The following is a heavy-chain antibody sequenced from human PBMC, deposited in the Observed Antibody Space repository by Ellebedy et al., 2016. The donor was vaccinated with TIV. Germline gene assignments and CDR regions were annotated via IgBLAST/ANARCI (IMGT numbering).Heavy chain of an antibody. V-gene: IGHV3-33*01. CDR1: GFTFSRSG. J-gene: IGHJ4*02. CDR3: ATVRDGVWYADC. CDR2: IWYDGSIQ. Sequence: PSETLSLTCAASGFTFSRSGMHWVRQAPGKGLDWVAIIWYDGSIQYYADSVKGRFTISRDNSKNTLYLQMNSLRDEDTAVYFCATVRDGVWYADCWGQGTLVTVSS. D-gene: IGHD6-19*01.